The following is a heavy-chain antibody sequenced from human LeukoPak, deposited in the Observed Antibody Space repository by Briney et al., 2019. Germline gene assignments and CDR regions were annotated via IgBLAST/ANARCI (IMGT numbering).Heavy chain of an antibody. V-gene: IGHV2-5*02. J-gene: IGHJ4*02. CDR3: AHRRDGSGSYYNYYFDY. CDR1: GFSLSTSGVG. D-gene: IGHD3-10*01. CDR2: IYWDDDK. Sequence: SGPTLVKPTRTLTLTCTFSGFSLSTSGVGVGWIRQPPGKALEWLSLIYWDDDKRYSPSLKSRLTITKDTSKNQVVLTMTNMDPVDTATYYCAHRRDGSGSYYNYYFDYWGQGTLVTVSS.